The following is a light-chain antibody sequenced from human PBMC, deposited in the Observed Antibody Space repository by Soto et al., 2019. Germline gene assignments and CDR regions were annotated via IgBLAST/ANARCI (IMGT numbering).Light chain of an antibody. CDR1: SSNIGEYY. CDR3: GTWDSILTTFV. Sequence: QSVLTQPPSVSAAPGQKVTMSCSGSSSNIGEYYVSWHQQLPGTAPKLLIYENDKRPSGIPDRFSGSKSGTSATLDITGLQTGDEADYYCGTWDSILTTFVFGTGTKLTVL. J-gene: IGLJ1*01. CDR2: END. V-gene: IGLV1-51*02.